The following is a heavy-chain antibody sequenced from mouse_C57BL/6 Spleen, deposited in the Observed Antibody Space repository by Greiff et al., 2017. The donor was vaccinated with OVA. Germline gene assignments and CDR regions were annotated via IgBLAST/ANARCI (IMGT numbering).Heavy chain of an antibody. J-gene: IGHJ4*01. CDR2: ISSGSSTI. Sequence: EVKLMESGGGLVKPGGSLKLSCAASGFTFSDYGMHWVRQAPEKGLEWVAYISSGSSTIYYADTVKGRFTISRDNAKNTLFLQMTSLRSEDTAMYYCARNGQGVYYAMDYWGQGTSVTVSS. CDR3: ARNGQGVYYAMDY. V-gene: IGHV5-17*01. CDR1: GFTFSDYG.